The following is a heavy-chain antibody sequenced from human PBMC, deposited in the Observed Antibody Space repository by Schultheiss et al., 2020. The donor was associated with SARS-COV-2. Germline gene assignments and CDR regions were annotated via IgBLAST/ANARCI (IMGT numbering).Heavy chain of an antibody. CDR2: INEDGSST. V-gene: IGHV3-74*01. D-gene: IGHD2-15*01. CDR3: TSLSVAVNYYAFDI. CDR1: GFTLSAHW. J-gene: IGHJ3*02. Sequence: GESLKISCAASGFTLSAHWVHWVRQAPGKGLVWVSRINEDGSSTSYADSVKGRFTISKDNAKNMLYMQMNSLRAEDTAVYYCTSLSVAVNYYAFDIWGQGTMVTVSS.